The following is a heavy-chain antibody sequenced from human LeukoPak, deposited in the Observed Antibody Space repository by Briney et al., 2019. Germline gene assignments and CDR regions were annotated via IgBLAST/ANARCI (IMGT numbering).Heavy chain of an antibody. CDR3: ARGHLGYSSGSDN. Sequence: ASVKVSCKASGGTFSSYAISWVRQAPGQGLEWMGIINPSGGSTSYAQKFQGRVTMTRDTSTSTVYMELSSLRSEDTAVYYCARGHLGYSSGSDNWGQGTLVTVSS. CDR1: GGTFSSYA. V-gene: IGHV1-46*01. CDR2: INPSGGST. J-gene: IGHJ4*02. D-gene: IGHD6-19*01.